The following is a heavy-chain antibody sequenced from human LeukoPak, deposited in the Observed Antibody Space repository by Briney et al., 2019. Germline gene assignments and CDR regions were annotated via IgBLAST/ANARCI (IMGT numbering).Heavy chain of an antibody. CDR1: GFTFSSYG. CDR2: IRYDGSNK. J-gene: IGHJ4*02. V-gene: IGHV3-30*02. D-gene: IGHD3-3*01. Sequence: PGGSLRPSCAASGFTFSSYGMHWVRQAPGKGLEWVAFIRYDGSNKYYADSVKGRFTISRDNSKNTLYLQMNSLRAEDTAVYYCANPKLRFLEWLLLDWGQGTLVTVSS. CDR3: ANPKLRFLEWLLLD.